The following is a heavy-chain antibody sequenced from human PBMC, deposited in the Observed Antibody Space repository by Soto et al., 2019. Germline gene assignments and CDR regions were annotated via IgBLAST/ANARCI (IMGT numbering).Heavy chain of an antibody. CDR2: ISAYNGNT. J-gene: IGHJ4*02. CDR3: ARDLVTPEELPFDY. D-gene: IGHD1-7*01. CDR1: GYTFTSYG. V-gene: IGHV1-18*01. Sequence: ASVKVSCKASGYTFTSYGISWVRQAPGQGHEWMGWISAYNGNTNYAQKLQGRVTMTTDTSTSTAYMEMRSLRSDDTAVYYCARDLVTPEELPFDYWGQGTLVTGSS.